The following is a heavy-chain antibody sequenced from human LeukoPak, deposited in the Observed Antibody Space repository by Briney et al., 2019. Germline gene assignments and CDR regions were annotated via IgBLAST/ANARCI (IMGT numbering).Heavy chain of an antibody. J-gene: IGHJ4*02. Sequence: GGSLRLSCAVAGFTDSSNYMSWVRQAPGKGREWVSVIYSGGSTYYADSVKGRFTISRDNSKNTLYLQMNSLRAEDTAVYYCARSTTGTTHFDYWGQGTLVTVSS. CDR1: GFTDSSNY. D-gene: IGHD1-1*01. CDR2: IYSGGST. V-gene: IGHV3-53*01. CDR3: ARSTTGTTHFDY.